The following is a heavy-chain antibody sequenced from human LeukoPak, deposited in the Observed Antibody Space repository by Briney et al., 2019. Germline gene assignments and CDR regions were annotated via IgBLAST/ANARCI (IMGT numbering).Heavy chain of an antibody. V-gene: IGHV3-21*01. CDR1: GFTFSCYS. Sequence: GGSLRLSCAASGFTFSCYSMNWVRQAPGKGLEWVSSISSSSSYIYYADSVKGRFTISRDNAKNSLYLQMNSLRAEDTAVYSCAELGITMIGGVWGKGTTVTISS. CDR3: AELGITMIGGV. CDR2: ISSSSSYI. D-gene: IGHD3-10*02. J-gene: IGHJ6*04.